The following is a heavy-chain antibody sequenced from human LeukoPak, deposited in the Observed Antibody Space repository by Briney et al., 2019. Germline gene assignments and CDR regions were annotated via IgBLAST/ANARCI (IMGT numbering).Heavy chain of an antibody. CDR3: ARGVYIAAAQYGY. Sequence: SETLSLTCAVSGVSISNYHWSWVRQPPGKGLEWIGCIYPSGGTDSNPSLKSRVTMSVDTSKNQFSLRLSSVTAADTAVYYCARGVYIAAAQYGYWGQGTLVTVSS. CDR2: IYPSGGT. D-gene: IGHD6-13*01. CDR1: GVSISNYH. V-gene: IGHV4-4*08. J-gene: IGHJ4*02.